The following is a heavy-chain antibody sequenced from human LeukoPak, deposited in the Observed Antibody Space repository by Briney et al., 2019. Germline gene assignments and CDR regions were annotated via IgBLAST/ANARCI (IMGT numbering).Heavy chain of an antibody. CDR2: IWYDGSNK. D-gene: IGHD6-13*01. V-gene: IGHV3-33*01. Sequence: PGRSLRLSCAASGFTFSSYGMHWVRQAPGKGLEWVAVIWYDGSNKYYADSVKGRFTISRDNSKNTRYLQMNSLRAEDTAVYYCARDLVAAAGYYYYGMDVWGQGTTVTVSS. CDR3: ARDLVAAAGYYYYGMDV. J-gene: IGHJ6*02. CDR1: GFTFSSYG.